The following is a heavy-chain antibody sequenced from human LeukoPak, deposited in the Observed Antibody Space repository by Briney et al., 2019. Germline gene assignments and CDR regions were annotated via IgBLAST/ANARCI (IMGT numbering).Heavy chain of an antibody. V-gene: IGHV4-59*08. CDR3: ARHPNYCSSTSCYAFDY. Sequence: SETLSLTCTVSGGSISSYYWSWIRQPPGKGLEWIGYIYYSGSTNYNPSLKSRVTISVDTSKNQFSLKLSSVTAADTAVYYCARHPNYCSSTSCYAFDYWGQGTLVTVSS. D-gene: IGHD2-2*01. CDR2: IYYSGST. CDR1: GGSISSYY. J-gene: IGHJ4*02.